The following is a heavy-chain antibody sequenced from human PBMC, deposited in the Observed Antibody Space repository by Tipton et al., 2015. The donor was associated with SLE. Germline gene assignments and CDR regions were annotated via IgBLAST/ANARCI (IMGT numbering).Heavy chain of an antibody. J-gene: IGHJ6*02. V-gene: IGHV4-34*01. CDR1: GGSFSGYY. D-gene: IGHD6-13*01. CDR3: ARGRGSSFYYHYGMDV. CDR2: INHSGST. Sequence: TLSLTCAVYGGSFSGYYWSWIRQPPGKGLEWIGEINHSGSTNYNPSLKSRVTISVDTSKNQFSLKLSSVTAADTAVYYCARGRGSSFYYHYGMDVWGQGTPVTV.